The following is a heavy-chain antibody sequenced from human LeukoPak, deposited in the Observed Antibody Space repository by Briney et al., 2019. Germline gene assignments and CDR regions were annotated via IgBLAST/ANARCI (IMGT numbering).Heavy chain of an antibody. V-gene: IGHV3-23*01. CDR2: LGGSEGSR. CDR1: GFTFSTYA. D-gene: IGHD3-22*01. J-gene: IGHJ4*02. CDR3: AKAMYYYDRSGYAAAYYFDY. Sequence: GGSLRLSCAVSGFTFSTYAMSWVRQAPGEGVEWSSGLGGSEGSRYYADSVKSRFIISRDNSKNTLYLQMNSLSADDTAVYYCAKAMYYYDRSGYAAAYYFDYWGQGTLVTVSS.